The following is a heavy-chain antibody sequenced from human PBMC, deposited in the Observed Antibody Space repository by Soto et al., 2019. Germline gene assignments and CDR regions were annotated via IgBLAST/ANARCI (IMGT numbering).Heavy chain of an antibody. CDR1: GFTFSSYA. J-gene: IGHJ3*02. CDR2: ISGSGGST. V-gene: IGHV3-23*01. CDR3: AKDRRAPICGVVSPDAFDT. D-gene: IGHD3-3*01. Sequence: GRSLRLSCAASGFTFSSYAMSWVRQAPGQGLEWVSAISGSGGSTYYADSVKGRFTISRDNSKNTLYLQMNSLRAEDTAVYYCAKDRRAPICGVVSPDAFDTWGLGIMVTVSS.